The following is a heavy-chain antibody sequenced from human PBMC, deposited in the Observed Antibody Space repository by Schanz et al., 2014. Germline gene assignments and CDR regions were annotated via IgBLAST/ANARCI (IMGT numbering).Heavy chain of an antibody. V-gene: IGHV1-46*03. D-gene: IGHD3-10*01. CDR2: INPSGGST. Sequence: QVQLVQSGAEVKKPGSSMKVSCKASGGTFSTYPINWLRQAPGQGLEWMGMINPSGGSTTYAQKFQDRLTMTRDTSTSTFYMELSSLRSEDTAVYYCARGGSMVQEINFAYWGQGSLVTVSS. J-gene: IGHJ4*02. CDR1: GGTFSTYP. CDR3: ARGGSMVQEINFAY.